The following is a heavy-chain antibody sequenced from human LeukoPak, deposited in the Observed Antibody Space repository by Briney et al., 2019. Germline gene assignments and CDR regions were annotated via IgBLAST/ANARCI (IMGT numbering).Heavy chain of an antibody. CDR2: IYYSGST. J-gene: IGHJ3*02. V-gene: IGHV4-39*07. CDR1: GGSISSSSYY. D-gene: IGHD2-15*01. CDR3: ARGIWSKPDAFDI. Sequence: ASETLSLTCTVSGGSISSSSYYWGWIRQPPGKGLEWIGSIYYSGSTYHNPSLKSRVTISVDTSKNQFSLKLSSVTAADTAVYYCARGIWSKPDAFDIWGQGTMVTVSS.